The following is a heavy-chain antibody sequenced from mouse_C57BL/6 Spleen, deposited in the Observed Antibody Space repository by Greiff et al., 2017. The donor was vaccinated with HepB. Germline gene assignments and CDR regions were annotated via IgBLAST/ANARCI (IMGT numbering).Heavy chain of an antibody. CDR1: GYTFTSYW. D-gene: IGHD4-1*01. CDR2: IDPSDSYT. Sequence: VQLQQPGAELVKPGASVKLSCKASGYTFTSYWMQWVKQRPGQGLEWIGEIDPSDSYTNYNQKFKGKATLTVDTSSSTAYMQLSSLTSEDSAVYYCARSGSWGYFDVWGTGTTVTVSS. CDR3: ARSGSWGYFDV. J-gene: IGHJ1*03. V-gene: IGHV1-50*01.